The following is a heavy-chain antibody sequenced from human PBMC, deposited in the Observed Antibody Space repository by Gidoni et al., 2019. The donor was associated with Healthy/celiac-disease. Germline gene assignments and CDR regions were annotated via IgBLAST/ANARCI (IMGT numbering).Heavy chain of an antibody. CDR3: AKDPHLYDSSGYYSD. CDR1: GFTFGSYG. CDR2: ISYDGSNK. Sequence: QVQLVESGGGVVQPGRSLSLSSAASGFTFGSYGMHWVRQAPGEGLEWVAVISYDGSNKYYADSVKGRFTISRDNSKNTLYLLMNSLRAEDTAVYYCAKDPHLYDSSGYYSDWGQGTLVTVSS. V-gene: IGHV3-30*18. D-gene: IGHD3-22*01. J-gene: IGHJ4*02.